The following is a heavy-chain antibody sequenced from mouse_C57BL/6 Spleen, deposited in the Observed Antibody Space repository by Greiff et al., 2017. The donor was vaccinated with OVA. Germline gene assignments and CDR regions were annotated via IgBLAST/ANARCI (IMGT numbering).Heavy chain of an antibody. D-gene: IGHD2-3*01. CDR2: IYPGDGDT. CDR3: ARQIYDGYLWFAY. CDR1: GYAFSSSW. Sequence: VKLVESGPELVKPGASVKISCKASGYAFSSSWMNWVKQRPGKGLEWIGRIYPGDGDTNYNGKFKGKATLTADKSSSTAYMQLSSLTSEDSAVYFCARQIYDGYLWFAYWGQGTLVTVSA. J-gene: IGHJ3*01. V-gene: IGHV1-82*01.